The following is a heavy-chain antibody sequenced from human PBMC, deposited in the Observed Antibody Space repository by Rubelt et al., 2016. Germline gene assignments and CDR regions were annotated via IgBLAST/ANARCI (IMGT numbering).Heavy chain of an antibody. D-gene: IGHD1-14*01. J-gene: IGHJ3*02. V-gene: IGHV3-7*01. Sequence: EVQLVQSGGGLVQPGGSLRLSCAASGFTFSSYWMSWVRQAPGKGLEWVANIKQDGSKKDYTDSVKGRFTISRDNAKNSLYLQMKSLGAEETAVYYCARELAEHAFDIWGQGTMVTVSS. CDR2: IKQDGSKK. CDR1: GFTFSSYW. CDR3: ARELAEHAFDI.